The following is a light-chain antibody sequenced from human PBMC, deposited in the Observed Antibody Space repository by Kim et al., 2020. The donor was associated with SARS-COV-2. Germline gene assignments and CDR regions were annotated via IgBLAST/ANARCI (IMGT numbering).Light chain of an antibody. CDR2: KDS. Sequence: SYELTQPPSVSVSPGQTARITCSGDALPKQYAYWYQQKPGQAPVLVIYKDSERASGIPERFSGSSSGTTVTLTISGVQAEDEADYYCQSADSSGTPLVVFGGGTQLTVL. CDR3: QSADSSGTPLVV. CDR1: ALPKQY. J-gene: IGLJ2*01. V-gene: IGLV3-25*03.